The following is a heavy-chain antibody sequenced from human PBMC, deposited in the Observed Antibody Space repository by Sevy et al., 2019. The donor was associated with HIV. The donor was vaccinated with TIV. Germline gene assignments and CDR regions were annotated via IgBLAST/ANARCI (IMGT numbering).Heavy chain of an antibody. CDR2: TRNKADGYTT. D-gene: IGHD6-25*01. CDR3: ATHAGIAAADRVFDY. Sequence: GGSLRLSCVASGFTFSDHYMEWVRQAPGKGLEWVGRTRNKADGYTTEYAASVKGRFTISRDESKNSLYVQMNSLKTEDTVVYYCATHAGIAAADRVFDYWGQGTLVTVSS. CDR1: GFTFSDHY. V-gene: IGHV3-72*01. J-gene: IGHJ4*02.